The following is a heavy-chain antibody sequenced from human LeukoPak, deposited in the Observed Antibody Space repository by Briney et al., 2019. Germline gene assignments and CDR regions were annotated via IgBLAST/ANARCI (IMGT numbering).Heavy chain of an antibody. V-gene: IGHV5-51*04. J-gene: IGHJ4*02. CDR3: ARENWGSGDY. CDR2: IYPGDSAV. Sequence: GESLKISCKSSGDIITSYWIGWVRQMPAKGLEGMGIIYPGDSAVKYSPSFQGQRTISAKNPTNTPYLHLSNLKASDTPTYYCARENWGSGDYWGQGTLVTVSS. CDR1: GDIITSYW. D-gene: IGHD7-27*01.